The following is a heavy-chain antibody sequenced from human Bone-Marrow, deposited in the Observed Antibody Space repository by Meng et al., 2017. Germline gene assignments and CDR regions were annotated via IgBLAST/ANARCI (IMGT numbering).Heavy chain of an antibody. CDR3: ASGWFGEVGH. D-gene: IGHD3-10*01. J-gene: IGHJ1*01. CDR1: GLTFSDYA. CDR2: ISGRGRNT. Sequence: EVQLSESGGGCVQPGGSLRLSCEGSGLTFSDYAMSWVRQAPGKGLEWVSAISGRGRNTYYADCVKGRFSISRDNSNNTVYLQMTGLRFDDTAVYFCASGWFGEVGHWGQGTLVTVSS. V-gene: IGHV3-23*01.